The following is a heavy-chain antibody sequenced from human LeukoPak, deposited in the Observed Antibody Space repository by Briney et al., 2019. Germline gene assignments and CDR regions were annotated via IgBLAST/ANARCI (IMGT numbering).Heavy chain of an antibody. Sequence: ETLSLTCTVSGGSISSHYWSWIRQPPGKGLEWIGYIYYSGSTNYNPSLKSRVTISVDTSKNQFSLKLSSVTAADTAVYYCAKMKYSSSSWYFQHWGQGTLVTVSS. J-gene: IGHJ1*01. CDR2: IYYSGST. D-gene: IGHD6-6*01. V-gene: IGHV4-59*11. CDR3: AKMKYSSSSWYFQH. CDR1: GGSISSHY.